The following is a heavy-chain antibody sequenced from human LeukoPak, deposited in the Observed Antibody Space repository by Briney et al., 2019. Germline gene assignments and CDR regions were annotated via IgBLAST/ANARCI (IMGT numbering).Heavy chain of an antibody. Sequence: ASVKVSCKASGYTFTSYYMHWVRQAPGQGLEWMGWITPNSGGTNYAQKFQGRVTMTSDTSINTAYMELSRLRSDDTAVYYCAHSEGYCSGGSCYSSWFDPWGQGTLVTVSS. V-gene: IGHV1-2*02. D-gene: IGHD2-15*01. CDR2: ITPNSGGT. J-gene: IGHJ5*02. CDR1: GYTFTSYY. CDR3: AHSEGYCSGGSCYSSWFDP.